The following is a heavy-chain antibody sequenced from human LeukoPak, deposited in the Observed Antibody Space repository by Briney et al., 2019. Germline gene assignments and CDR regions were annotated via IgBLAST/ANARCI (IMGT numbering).Heavy chain of an antibody. CDR1: GFTVSSHY. J-gene: IGHJ6*03. CDR2: IYSGGST. CDR3: ARARWGSGYYYYYMDV. Sequence: GGSLRLSCAASGFTVSSHYMSCVRQAPGKGLEWVSVIYSGGSTYYADSVKGRFTVSRDNSKNTLYLQMNSLRAEDTAVYYCARARWGSGYYYYYMDVWGKGTTVIVSS. D-gene: IGHD7-27*01. V-gene: IGHV3-53*01.